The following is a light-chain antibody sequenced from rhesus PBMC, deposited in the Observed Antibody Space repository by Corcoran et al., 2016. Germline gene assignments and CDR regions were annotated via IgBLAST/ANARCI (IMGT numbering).Light chain of an antibody. CDR3: QQHDNSPPYS. CDR2: RAS. CDR1: QGISNW. V-gene: IGKV1-69*01. Sequence: DIQMTQSPSSLSASVGDRVTITRRASQGISNWLAWHQQKPGKAPKLLIYRASNLETGVPSRFSGSGSGTDFTLTISSLQPEDIATYYCQQHDNSPPYSFGQGTKVEIK. J-gene: IGKJ2*01.